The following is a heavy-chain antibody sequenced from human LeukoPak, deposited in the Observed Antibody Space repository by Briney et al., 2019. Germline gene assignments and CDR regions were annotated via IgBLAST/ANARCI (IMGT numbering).Heavy chain of an antibody. CDR1: GFTVSSNY. Sequence: PGGSLRLSCAASGFTVSSNYMSWVRQAPGGGLEWVSYISSGSSTIYYADSVKGRFTISRDNAKNSLYLQMNSLRDEDTAVYYCARETWFDPWGQGTLVTVSS. CDR2: ISSGSSTI. CDR3: ARETWFDP. V-gene: IGHV3-48*02. J-gene: IGHJ5*02.